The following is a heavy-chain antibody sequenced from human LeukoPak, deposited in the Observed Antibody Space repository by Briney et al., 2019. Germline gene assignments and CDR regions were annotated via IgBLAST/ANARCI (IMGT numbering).Heavy chain of an antibody. CDR2: ISGSGGST. CDR3: AKRPYSSSWYGFYGY. J-gene: IGHJ4*02. Sequence: GGSLSLSCAASGFTFSSYARSWLRQAPGKGLEWVSAISGSGGSTYYADSVKGRFTISRENSKTPLYLQMNSLRAEDTAVYYCAKRPYSSSWYGFYGYWGQGTLVTVSS. CDR1: GFTFSSYA. V-gene: IGHV3-23*01. D-gene: IGHD6-13*01.